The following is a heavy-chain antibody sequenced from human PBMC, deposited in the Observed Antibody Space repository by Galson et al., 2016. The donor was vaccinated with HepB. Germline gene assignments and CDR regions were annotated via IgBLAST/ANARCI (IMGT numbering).Heavy chain of an antibody. V-gene: IGHV3-23*01. D-gene: IGHD4-17*01. Sequence: SLRLSCAASGFTFRNYAMSWVRQAPGKGLEWVSAISGSGGSTYYADSVKGRFTISRDNSKNTLYLQMNSLRAEDTAVYYCVRKSFLGGDYSVDYWGQGILVTVSS. CDR2: ISGSGGST. J-gene: IGHJ4*02. CDR1: GFTFRNYA. CDR3: VRKSFLGGDYSVDY.